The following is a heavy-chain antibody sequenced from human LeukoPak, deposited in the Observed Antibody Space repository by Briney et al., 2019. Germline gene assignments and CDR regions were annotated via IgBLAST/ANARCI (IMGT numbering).Heavy chain of an antibody. CDR3: ARDRRRELLHGFDI. CDR1: GYTFTSYG. D-gene: IGHD1-26*01. CDR2: IRSIVGKT. J-gene: IGHJ3*02. V-gene: IGHV1-18*01. Sequence: GSLKVSCKASGYTFTSYGISRVRQAPGQGLEWMGWIRSIVGKTNSAQIHQGRVTMTTDTSTSTAYVELRSLRSDDTAVYYCARDRRRELLHGFDIWGQGTMITV.